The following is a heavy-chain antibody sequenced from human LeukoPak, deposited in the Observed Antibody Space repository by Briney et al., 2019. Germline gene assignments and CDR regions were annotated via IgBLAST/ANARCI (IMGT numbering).Heavy chain of an antibody. D-gene: IGHD2-8*02. J-gene: IGHJ5*02. CDR3: ARDGDNTGP. Sequence: GGALRLSCVVSGFTFSDFYMSWIRQAPGKGLEWLSYISSSGADIYYADSVKGRFTISRDNAKNSLYLQMDSLRAEDTAMYYCARDGDNTGPWGQGTLVTVSS. V-gene: IGHV3-11*04. CDR2: ISSSGADI. CDR1: GFTFSDFY.